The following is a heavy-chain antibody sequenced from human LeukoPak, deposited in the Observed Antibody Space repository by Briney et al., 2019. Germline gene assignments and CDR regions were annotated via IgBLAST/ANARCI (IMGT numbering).Heavy chain of an antibody. CDR1: GFTFSSYG. CDR2: IWYDGSNK. J-gene: IGHJ4*02. Sequence: GGSLRLSCAASGFTFSSYGMHWVRQAPGKGLEWVAVIWYDGSNKYYADSVKGRFTISRDNSENTLYLQMDSLRAEDTAVYYCARDRDYYFDYWGQGTLVTVSS. V-gene: IGHV3-33*01. CDR3: ARDRDYYFDY.